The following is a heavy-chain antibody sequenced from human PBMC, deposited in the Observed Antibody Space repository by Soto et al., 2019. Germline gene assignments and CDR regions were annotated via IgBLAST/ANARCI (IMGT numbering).Heavy chain of an antibody. Sequence: GGSLRLSCAASGFTFSSYAMSWVRQAPGKGLEWVSAISGSGGSTYYADSVKGRFTISRDNSKNTLYLQMNSLRAEDTAVYYCAKDRPYYYDSSENAFDIWGRGTMVTVSS. J-gene: IGHJ3*02. CDR1: GFTFSSYA. V-gene: IGHV3-23*01. D-gene: IGHD3-22*01. CDR2: ISGSGGST. CDR3: AKDRPYYYDSSENAFDI.